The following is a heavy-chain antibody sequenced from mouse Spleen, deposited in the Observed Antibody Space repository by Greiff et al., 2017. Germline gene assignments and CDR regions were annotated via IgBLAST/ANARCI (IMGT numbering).Heavy chain of an antibody. CDR1: GFNITDDY. V-gene: IGHV14-4*01. CDR2: IDPENGDT. Sequence: VQLQQSGAELVRPGASVKLSCTASGFNITDDYMHWVKQRPEQGLEWIGWIDPENGDTEYTSKFQGKATITADTSSNTAYLQLSSLTSEDTAVYFCTTDDGYPSFAYWGQGTLVTVSA. J-gene: IGHJ3*01. D-gene: IGHD2-3*01. CDR3: TTDDGYPSFAY.